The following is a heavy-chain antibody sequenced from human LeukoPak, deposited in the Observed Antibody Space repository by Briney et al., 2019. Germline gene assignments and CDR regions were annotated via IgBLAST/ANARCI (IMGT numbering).Heavy chain of an antibody. Sequence: GGSLRLSCAASGFTFTNYWMSWVRQAPGKGLELVANIKQDRSEKYYVDSVKGRFTISRDNSKNTLYLQMNSLRAEDTAVYYCAKVTYGSGTYGAFDSWGQGTLVTVSS. CDR2: IKQDRSEK. D-gene: IGHD3-10*01. CDR1: GFTFTNYW. J-gene: IGHJ4*02. V-gene: IGHV3-7*03. CDR3: AKVTYGSGTYGAFDS.